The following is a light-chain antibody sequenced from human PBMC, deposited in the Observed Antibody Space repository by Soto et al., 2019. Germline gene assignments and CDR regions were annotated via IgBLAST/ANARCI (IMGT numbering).Light chain of an antibody. CDR2: DAS. J-gene: IGKJ1*01. CDR1: QSISSW. V-gene: IGKV1-5*01. CDR3: QQYNTYSWT. Sequence: DVQITQSPPTLSPSVGNRVTITCRASQSISSWLAWYRQKPGKAPKLLIYDASSLESGVPSRFSGSRSGTEFTLTISSLQPDDFATYYCQQYNTYSWTFGQGTKVDIK.